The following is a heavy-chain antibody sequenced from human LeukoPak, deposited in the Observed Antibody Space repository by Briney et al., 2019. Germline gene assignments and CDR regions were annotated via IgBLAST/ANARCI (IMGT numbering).Heavy chain of an antibody. CDR2: IIPILGIA. CDR1: FXSYA. J-gene: IGHJ4*02. Sequence: FXSYAISXVRQAPGQGLEWMGRIIPILGIANYAQKFQGRVTVTADKSTSTAYMELSSLRSEDTAVYYCARDPYYDSSGYYGAGDYWGQGTLVTVSS. CDR3: ARDPYYDSSGYYGAGDY. D-gene: IGHD3-22*01. V-gene: IGHV1-69*04.